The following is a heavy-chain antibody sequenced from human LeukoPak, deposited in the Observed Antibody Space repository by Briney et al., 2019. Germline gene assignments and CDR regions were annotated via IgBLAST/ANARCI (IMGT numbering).Heavy chain of an antibody. CDR1: GFTFSSYA. Sequence: GGSLRLSCAASGFTFSSYAMSWVRQAPGKGLEWVAVIWYDGSNKYYADSVKGRFTISRDNSKNTLYLQMNSLRAEDTAVYYCARDESSGFSSYWGQGTLVTVSS. J-gene: IGHJ4*02. CDR2: IWYDGSNK. V-gene: IGHV3-33*08. D-gene: IGHD6-19*01. CDR3: ARDESSGFSSY.